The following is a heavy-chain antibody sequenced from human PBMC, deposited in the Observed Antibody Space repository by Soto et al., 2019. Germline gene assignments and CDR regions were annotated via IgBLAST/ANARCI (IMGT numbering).Heavy chain of an antibody. Sequence: QVQLVESGGGVVQPGRSLRLSCAASGFTFSSYAMHWVRQAPGKGLEWVAVISYDGSNKYYADSVKGRFTISRDNSKNTLYLQMNSLRAEDTAVYCCARDHPWVHDLYGMDVWGQGTTVTVSS. CDR2: ISYDGSNK. CDR3: ARDHPWVHDLYGMDV. J-gene: IGHJ6*02. D-gene: IGHD3-3*01. CDR1: GFTFSSYA. V-gene: IGHV3-30-3*01.